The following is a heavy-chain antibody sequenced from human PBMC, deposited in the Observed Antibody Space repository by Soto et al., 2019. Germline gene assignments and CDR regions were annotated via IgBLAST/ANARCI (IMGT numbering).Heavy chain of an antibody. Sequence: PGGSLRLSCAASGFTFSNAWMNWVRQAPGKGLEWVGRIKSKTDGGTTDYAAPVKGRFTISRDDSKNTLYLQMNSLKTEDTAVYYCTTDQWNDEPDYYYYYGMDVWGQGTTVTVSS. CDR2: IKSKTDGGTT. J-gene: IGHJ6*02. D-gene: IGHD1-1*01. V-gene: IGHV3-15*07. CDR1: GFTFSNAW. CDR3: TTDQWNDEPDYYYYYGMDV.